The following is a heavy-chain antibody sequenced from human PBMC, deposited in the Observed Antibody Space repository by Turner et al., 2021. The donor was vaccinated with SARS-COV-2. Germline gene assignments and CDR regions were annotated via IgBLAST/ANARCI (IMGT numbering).Heavy chain of an antibody. V-gene: IGHV4-34*01. CDR1: GGSLSGYY. Sequence: QVHLQQWGAGPLKPSETLSLICAVNGGSLSGYYWTWIRQPPGKGLEWIGEVHTYGTTYYNPSLKSRVSMSVDTSKNQFSLKLNSVTAADTAFYYCARGEDPRKSGVVWGQGTLVTVSS. D-gene: IGHD3-3*01. CDR2: VHTYGTT. CDR3: ARGEDPRKSGVV. J-gene: IGHJ4*02.